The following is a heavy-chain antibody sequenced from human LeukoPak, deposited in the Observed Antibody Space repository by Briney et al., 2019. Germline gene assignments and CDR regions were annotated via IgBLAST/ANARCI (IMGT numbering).Heavy chain of an antibody. CDR1: GFTFGTYW. D-gene: IGHD6-13*01. V-gene: IGHV3-7*05. CDR2: IKQDGSEK. Sequence: GGSLRLSCAASGFTFGTYWMSWVRQAPGIGLEWVANIKQDGSEKYYVDSVKGRFTISRDNAKNSLYLQMNSLRAEDTAVYYCARLEAAVFDYWGQGTLVTVSS. J-gene: IGHJ4*02. CDR3: ARLEAAVFDY.